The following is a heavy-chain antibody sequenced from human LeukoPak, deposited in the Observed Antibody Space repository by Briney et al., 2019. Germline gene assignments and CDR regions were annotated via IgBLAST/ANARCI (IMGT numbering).Heavy chain of an antibody. CDR2: IYYSGST. V-gene: IGHV4-59*08. J-gene: IGHJ4*02. D-gene: IGHD3-3*01. CDR3: ARGGKEPYYDFWSGYYSFDY. Sequence: ETLSLTCTVSGGSISSYYWSWIRQPPGKGLEWIGYIYYSGSTNYNPSLKSRVTISVDTSKNQFSLKLSSVTAADTAVYYCARGGKEPYYDFWSGYYSFDYWGQGTLVTVSS. CDR1: GGSISSYY.